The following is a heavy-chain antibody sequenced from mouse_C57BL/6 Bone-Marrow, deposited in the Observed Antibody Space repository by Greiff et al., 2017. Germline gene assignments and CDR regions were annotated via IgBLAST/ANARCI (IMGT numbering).Heavy chain of an antibody. V-gene: IGHV1-69*01. D-gene: IGHD2-4*01. Sequence: VQLQQPGPELVMPGASVKLSCKASGYTFTSYWMNWVKQRTGQGLEWIGEIDPSDSYTNYNQKFKGQSTLTVDQSSSTAYRQLSSLTSEDSAVYYGARFHYEYEGYYAIDYWGQGTSVTVSS. J-gene: IGHJ4*01. CDR3: ARFHYEYEGYYAIDY. CDR1: GYTFTSYW. CDR2: IDPSDSYT.